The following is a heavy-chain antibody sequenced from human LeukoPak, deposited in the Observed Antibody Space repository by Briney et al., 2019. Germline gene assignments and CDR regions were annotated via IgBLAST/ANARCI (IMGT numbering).Heavy chain of an antibody. CDR2: IKQGGSEK. CDR1: GSTFSNYW. J-gene: IGHJ4*02. D-gene: IGHD6-19*01. CDR3: AKGSGWLIDH. Sequence: TGGSLRLSCAASGSTFSNYWIHWGRQGPGGGLEYVANIKQGGSEKLYVDSVRGRFTISRDDAKNSLSLQMNSLRAEDTAVYYCAKGSGWLIDHWGQGTVVTVSS. V-gene: IGHV3-7*01.